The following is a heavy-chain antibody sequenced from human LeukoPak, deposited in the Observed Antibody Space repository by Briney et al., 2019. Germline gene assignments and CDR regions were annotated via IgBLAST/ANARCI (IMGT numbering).Heavy chain of an antibody. CDR2: ISRSSSYI. V-gene: IGHV3-21*01. J-gene: IGHJ4*02. CDR3: ARDEGYCSSTSCYWDSGFDY. D-gene: IGHD2-2*01. Sequence: GGSLRLSCAASGFTFSSYSMNWVRQAPGEGLEWVSSISRSSSYIYYADSVKGRFTISRDNTKNSLYLQMNSLRAEDTAVYYCARDEGYCSSTSCYWDSGFDYWGQGTLVTVSS. CDR1: GFTFSSYS.